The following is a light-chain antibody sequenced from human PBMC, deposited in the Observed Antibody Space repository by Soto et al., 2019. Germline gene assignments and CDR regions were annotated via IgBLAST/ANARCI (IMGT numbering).Light chain of an antibody. V-gene: IGLV2-14*03. Sequence: QSVLTQPASVSGSPGQSISISCTGTSSDVGAYNSVSWYQQHPGKAPKLMIYDVSDRPSGFSNRFSGSKSGNTASLTISGLQSEDEADYYCSSYTSDSAWVFGGGTKLTVL. CDR2: DVS. J-gene: IGLJ3*02. CDR1: SSDVGAYNS. CDR3: SSYTSDSAWV.